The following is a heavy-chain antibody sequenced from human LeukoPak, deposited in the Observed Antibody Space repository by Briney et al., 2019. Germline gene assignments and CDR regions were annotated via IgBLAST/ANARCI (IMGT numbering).Heavy chain of an antibody. Sequence: PSETLSLTCTVSGVSMSSGGYYWSWIRQHPGKGLEWIGYIFYSGSTYYNPSLKSRVTISVDTSKNQFSLKLSSVTAADTAVYYCARGLLYNWFDPWGQGTLVTVSS. V-gene: IGHV4-31*03. CDR3: ARGLLYNWFDP. CDR1: GVSMSSGGYY. D-gene: IGHD2/OR15-2a*01. CDR2: IFYSGST. J-gene: IGHJ5*02.